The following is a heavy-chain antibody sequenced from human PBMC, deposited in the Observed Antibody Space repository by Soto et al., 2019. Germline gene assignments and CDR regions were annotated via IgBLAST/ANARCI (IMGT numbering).Heavy chain of an antibody. CDR2: ISGSGDST. V-gene: IGHV3-23*01. J-gene: IGHJ4*02. D-gene: IGHD6-19*01. Sequence: EVQLLESGGGLVQPGGSLRLSCAASGFTFSTYAMNWVRQAPGKGLEWVSGISGSGDSTYYAGSVKGRFTVSRDNSKNTLYLQMNSLRAEDTAVFYCAKERSSGWSFDYWGQGTLVTVSS. CDR3: AKERSSGWSFDY. CDR1: GFTFSTYA.